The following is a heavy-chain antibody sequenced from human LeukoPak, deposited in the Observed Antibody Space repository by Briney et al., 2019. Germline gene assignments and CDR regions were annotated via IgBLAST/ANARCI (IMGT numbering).Heavy chain of an antibody. CDR1: GFTFSSYS. Sequence: PGGSLRLSCAASGFTFSSYSMNWVRQAPGKGLDWVSSISSSSSYIYYADSVKGRFTISRDNAKNSLYLQMNSLRAEDTAVYYCARASTSCYDYWGQGTLVTVSS. D-gene: IGHD2-2*01. V-gene: IGHV3-21*01. CDR2: ISSSSSYI. J-gene: IGHJ4*02. CDR3: ARASTSCYDY.